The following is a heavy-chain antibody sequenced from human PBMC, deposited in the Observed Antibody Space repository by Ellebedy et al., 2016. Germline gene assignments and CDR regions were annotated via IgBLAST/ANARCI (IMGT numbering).Heavy chain of an antibody. CDR1: GVYVGSGGYY. V-gene: IGHV4-31*03. J-gene: IGHJ6*02. D-gene: IGHD3-16*02. CDR3: ARGGFGGVIVYYYYGMDV. CDR2: IYYTGTT. Sequence: SETLSLTXSVSGVYVGSGGYYWNWVRQRPGRGLEWIGYIYYTGTTYYNPSLESRLSISLDTSKDQFSLDLASLTAADTAIYYCARGGFGGVIVYYYYGMDVWGQGTTVTVSS.